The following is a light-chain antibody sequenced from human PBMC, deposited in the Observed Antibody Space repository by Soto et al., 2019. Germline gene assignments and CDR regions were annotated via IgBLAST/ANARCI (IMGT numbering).Light chain of an antibody. V-gene: IGLV2-14*01. CDR2: DVS. CDR1: SKDFGGYNY. CDR3: SSYTSSSTLDV. Sequence: SVLAQPASVSGSPWQAVTISCTGNSKDFGGYNYVSWYQQHPGKAPKLMIYDVSNRPSGVSNRFSGSKSGNTASLTISGLQAEDEADYYCSSYTSSSTLDVFGTGTKVTVL. J-gene: IGLJ1*01.